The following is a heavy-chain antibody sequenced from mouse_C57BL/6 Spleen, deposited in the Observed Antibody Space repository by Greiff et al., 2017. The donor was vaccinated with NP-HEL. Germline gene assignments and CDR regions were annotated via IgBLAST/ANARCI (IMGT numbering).Heavy chain of an antibody. D-gene: IGHD1-1*01. CDR1: GFSLSTFGMG. CDR3: ARSPSYYYGSSPYWYFDV. Sequence: QVTLKECGPGILQPSQTLSLTCSFSGFSLSTFGMGVGWIRQPSGKGLEWLAHIWWDDDKYYNPALKSRLTISKDTSKNQVFLKIANVDTADTATYYCARSPSYYYGSSPYWYFDVWGTGTTVTVSS. CDR2: IWWDDDK. V-gene: IGHV8-8*01. J-gene: IGHJ1*03.